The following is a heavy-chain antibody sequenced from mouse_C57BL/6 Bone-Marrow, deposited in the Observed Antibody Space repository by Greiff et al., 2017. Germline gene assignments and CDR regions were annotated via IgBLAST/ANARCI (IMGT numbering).Heavy chain of an antibody. CDR1: GYTFTDYN. J-gene: IGHJ3*01. Sequence: EVQPPQSGPELVKPGASVKMSCKASGYTFTDYNMHWVKQSHGKSLEWIGYINPNNGGTSNKQKFKGEATSTVNKSSSTAYMELRSLTSEDSAVYYCASEDSNYGWFAYWGQGTLVTVSA. CDR2: INPNNGGT. CDR3: ASEDSNYGWFAY. D-gene: IGHD2-5*01. V-gene: IGHV1-22*01.